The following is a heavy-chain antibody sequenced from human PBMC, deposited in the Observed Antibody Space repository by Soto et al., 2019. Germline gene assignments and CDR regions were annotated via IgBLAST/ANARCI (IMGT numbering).Heavy chain of an antibody. CDR2: IYPGDSDT. CDR1: GYSFTSYW. Sequence: EVQLVQSGAEVKKPGESLKISCKGSGYSFTSYWIGWVRQMPGKGLEWMGIIYPGDSDTRYSPSFQGQVTISADKSIXXAXLXXSSLKASDTAMYYCARGGGCSSTSCYAGHYYGMDVWGQGTTVTVSS. V-gene: IGHV5-51*03. J-gene: IGHJ6*02. D-gene: IGHD2-2*01. CDR3: ARGGGCSSTSCYAGHYYGMDV.